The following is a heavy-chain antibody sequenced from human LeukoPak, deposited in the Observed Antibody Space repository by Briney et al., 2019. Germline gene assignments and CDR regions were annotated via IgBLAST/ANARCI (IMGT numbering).Heavy chain of an antibody. CDR3: ARGFDYGDYWFDF. D-gene: IGHD4-17*01. CDR1: GGSISSYQ. Sequence: SETLSLTCTVSGGSISSYQWSWIRQPPGKGLEWVGSIYHNGVTYSNASLRSRLSISVDTSKNQFSLRLSSVTAADTAVYFCARGFDYGDYWFDFWGPGSLVTVSS. CDR2: IYHNGVT. J-gene: IGHJ5*01. V-gene: IGHV4-38-2*02.